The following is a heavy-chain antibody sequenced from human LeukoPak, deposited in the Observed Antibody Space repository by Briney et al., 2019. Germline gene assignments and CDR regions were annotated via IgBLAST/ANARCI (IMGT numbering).Heavy chain of an antibody. CDR1: GGSISGGTYY. V-gene: IGHV4-61*02. Sequence: SETLSLTCTVSGGSISGGTYYWSWIRQPAGKGLEWIGRIYTSGSTNYNPSLKSRVTISVDTSKNQFSLKLSSVTAADTAVYYCARGGYYGSGRGLFFDYWGQGTLVTVSS. CDR2: IYTSGST. CDR3: ARGGYYGSGRGLFFDY. J-gene: IGHJ4*02. D-gene: IGHD3-10*01.